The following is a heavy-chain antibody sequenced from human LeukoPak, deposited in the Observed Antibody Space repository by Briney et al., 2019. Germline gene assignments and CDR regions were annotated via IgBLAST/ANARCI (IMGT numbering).Heavy chain of an antibody. J-gene: IGHJ6*03. CDR3: ARDNGVVHGVYYMDV. CDR2: IKQDGSEN. CDR1: GFTFSNYW. D-gene: IGHD3-3*01. V-gene: IGHV3-7*01. Sequence: GGSLRLSCAASGFTFSNYWMTWVRQAPGKGLEWVADIKQDGSENLYVNSVRGRFTISRDNAKMSLFLQMNSLRAEDTAVYYCARDNGVVHGVYYMDVWGKGTTVTVS.